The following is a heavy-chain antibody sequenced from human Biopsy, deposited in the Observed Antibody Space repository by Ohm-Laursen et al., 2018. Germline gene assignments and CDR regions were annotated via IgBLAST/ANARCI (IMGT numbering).Heavy chain of an antibody. CDR2: ISPSGATT. D-gene: IGHD5-24*01. V-gene: IGHV1-46*01. CDR3: ARAGVGSDGTDSYYYGMDV. Sequence: SVKVSCKASENTFATYHIHWVRQAPGQGLEWMGVISPSGATTSFSQKFQGRITMTRDTSTGTVYMDLNSLGSEDTAVYYCARAGVGSDGTDSYYYGMDVWGPGTTVTVSS. J-gene: IGHJ6*02. CDR1: ENTFATYH.